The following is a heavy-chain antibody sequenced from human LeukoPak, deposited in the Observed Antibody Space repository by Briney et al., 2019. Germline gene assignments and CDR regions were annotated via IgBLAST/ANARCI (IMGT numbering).Heavy chain of an antibody. CDR2: INSDGSRT. CDR1: GFTFSSYW. V-gene: IGHV3-74*01. CDR3: ARVGVGSFNWFDP. D-gene: IGHD3-10*01. J-gene: IGHJ5*02. Sequence: GGSLRLSCAASGFTFSSYWMHWVRQAPGKGLLWVSRINSDGSRTTYADSVKGRFTISRDNAKNTVYLQMNSLRAEDTAVYYCARVGVGSFNWFDPWGQGTLVTVSS.